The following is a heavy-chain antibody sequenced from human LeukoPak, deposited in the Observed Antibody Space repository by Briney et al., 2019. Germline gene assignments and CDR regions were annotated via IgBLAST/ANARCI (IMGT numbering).Heavy chain of an antibody. CDR1: GYTLTELS. CDR3: ATDPINGGDDAFDI. Sequence: GASVKVSCKVSGYTLTELSMHWVRQAPGKGLEWMGGFDPEDGETIYAQKFQGRVTMTEDTSTDTAYMELSSLRSEDTAVYYCATDPINGGDDAFDIWGQGTMVTVSS. V-gene: IGHV1-24*01. CDR2: FDPEDGET. J-gene: IGHJ3*02. D-gene: IGHD4-23*01.